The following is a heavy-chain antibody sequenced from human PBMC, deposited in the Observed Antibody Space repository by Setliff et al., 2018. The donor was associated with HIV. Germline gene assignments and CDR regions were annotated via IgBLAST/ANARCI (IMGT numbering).Heavy chain of an antibody. CDR1: GGSLSGYY. CDR3: ARGDGYCSSFSCHGFFDY. D-gene: IGHD2-2*03. Sequence: SETLSLTCAAYGGSLSGYYWNWIRQYPGKGLEWVGYIFNSGSTYYSPSLKSRVVISVDTSKNQFSLKLASVTAADTAVYYCARGDGYCSSFSCHGFFDYWGQGTLVTVSS. J-gene: IGHJ4*02. V-gene: IGHV4-31*11. CDR2: IFNSGST.